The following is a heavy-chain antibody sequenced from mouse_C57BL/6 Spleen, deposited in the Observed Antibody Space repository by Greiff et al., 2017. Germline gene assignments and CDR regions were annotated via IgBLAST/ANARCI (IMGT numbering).Heavy chain of an antibody. CDR2: INPSNGGT. V-gene: IGHV1-53*01. J-gene: IGHJ3*01. CDR1: GYTFTSYW. Sequence: VQLQQSGTELVKPGASVKLSCKASGYTFTSYWMHWVKQRPGQGLEWIGNINPSNGGTNYNEKFKSKATLTVDKSSSTAYMQLSSLTSEDSAVYYCARSGYCDGRYSDWFAYRGQGTLVTVSA. D-gene: IGHD1-1*01. CDR3: ARSGYCDGRYSDWFAY.